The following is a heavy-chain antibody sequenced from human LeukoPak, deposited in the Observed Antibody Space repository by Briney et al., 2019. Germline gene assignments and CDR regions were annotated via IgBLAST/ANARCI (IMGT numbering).Heavy chain of an antibody. Sequence: PGGSLRLSCAASGFTFNNYAMSWVRQAPGKGLEWVSGISGSGGTTYYADSVTGRFTISRDTSKNTLYLQMNSLRAEDTAVYYCAEGSSPFDYWGQGTLVTVSS. V-gene: IGHV3-23*01. D-gene: IGHD1-26*01. CDR1: GFTFNNYA. CDR2: ISGSGGTT. J-gene: IGHJ4*02. CDR3: AEGSSPFDY.